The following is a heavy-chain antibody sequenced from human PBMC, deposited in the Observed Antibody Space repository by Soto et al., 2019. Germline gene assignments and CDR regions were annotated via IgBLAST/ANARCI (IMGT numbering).Heavy chain of an antibody. CDR2: ISGSGGST. CDR3: AKMVALRYFDY. D-gene: IGHD2-15*01. J-gene: IGHJ4*01. V-gene: IGHV3-23*01. CDR1: GFTLSRYA. Sequence: GRSLRLSWAASGFTLSRYAMSWVRQAPGKGLEWVSAISGSGGSTYYADSVKGRFTISRDNSKNTLYLQMNSLRAEDTAVYYCAKMVALRYFDYWGQGTLVTVSS.